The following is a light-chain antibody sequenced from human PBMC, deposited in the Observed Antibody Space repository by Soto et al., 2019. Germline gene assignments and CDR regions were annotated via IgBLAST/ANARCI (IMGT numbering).Light chain of an antibody. J-gene: IGKJ5*01. CDR1: HSVSSN. CDR3: QQYNNWPPGIT. CDR2: GAS. V-gene: IGKV3-15*01. Sequence: EILMTQSPATLSVSPGERATVSCRASHSVSSNLAWYQQKPGQAPRLLIYGASTRATGIPARFSGSGSGTEFTLTISSLQSEDFAVYYCQQYNNWPPGITFGQGTRLEIK.